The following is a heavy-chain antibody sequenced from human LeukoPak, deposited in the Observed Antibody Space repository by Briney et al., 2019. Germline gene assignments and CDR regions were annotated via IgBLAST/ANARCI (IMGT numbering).Heavy chain of an antibody. CDR1: GFTFSSYW. CDR3: ARDKRNLYYDFWSGYSN. V-gene: IGHV3-74*01. D-gene: IGHD3-3*01. CDR2: INTDGSST. Sequence: GGSLRLSCAASGFTFSSYWMHWVRQAPGKGLVWVSRINTDGSSTSYADSVKGRFTNSRDNAKNTLYLQMNSLRAEDTAAYYCARDKRNLYYDFWSGYSNWGQGTLVTVSS. J-gene: IGHJ4*02.